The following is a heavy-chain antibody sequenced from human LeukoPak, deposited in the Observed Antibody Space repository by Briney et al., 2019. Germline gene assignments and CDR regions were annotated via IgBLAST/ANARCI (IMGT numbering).Heavy chain of an antibody. Sequence: PSETLPLTCTVSGGSISSSSYYWDWIRQPPGKGLEWTGSIYYSGSTYYNPSLKSRVTISVDTSKNQFSLKLSSVTAADTAVYYCAASVMYSSQIVLFDYWGQGTLVTVSS. J-gene: IGHJ4*02. CDR1: GGSISSSSYY. CDR2: IYYSGST. V-gene: IGHV4-39*07. D-gene: IGHD6-13*01. CDR3: AASVMYSSQIVLFDY.